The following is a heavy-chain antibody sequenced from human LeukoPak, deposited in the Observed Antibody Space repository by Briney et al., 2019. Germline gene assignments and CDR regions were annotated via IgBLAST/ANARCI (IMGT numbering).Heavy chain of an antibody. D-gene: IGHD5-12*01. V-gene: IGHV3-11*04. CDR2: ISSSGSTI. Sequence: PGGSLRLSCAASGFTFSDYYMSWIRQAPGKGLEWVSYISSSGSTIYYADSVKGRFTISRDNAMSSLYLQMNSLRAEDTAVYYCAREHAGSDYYYYYMDVWGKGTTVTVSS. CDR3: AREHAGSDYYYYYMDV. J-gene: IGHJ6*03. CDR1: GFTFSDYY.